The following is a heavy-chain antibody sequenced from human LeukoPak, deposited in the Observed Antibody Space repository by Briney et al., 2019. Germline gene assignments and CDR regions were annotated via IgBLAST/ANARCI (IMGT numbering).Heavy chain of an antibody. J-gene: IGHJ4*02. CDR3: ARDRSYDILTGYYLGTFWALDY. CDR2: IYHSGST. Sequence: SETLSLTCAVSGGSISSSNWWSWVRQPPGKGLEWIGEIYHSGSTNYNPSLKSRVTISVDKSKNQFSLKLSSVTAADTAVYYCARDRSYDILTGYYLGTFWALDYWGQGTLVTVSS. D-gene: IGHD3-9*01. CDR1: GGSISSSNW. V-gene: IGHV4-4*02.